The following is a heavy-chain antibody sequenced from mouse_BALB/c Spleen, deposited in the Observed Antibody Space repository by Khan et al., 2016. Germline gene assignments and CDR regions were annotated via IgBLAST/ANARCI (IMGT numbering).Heavy chain of an antibody. Sequence: QIQLVQSGAELVKPGASVKMSCKAFGYIFTTYPIEWMKQIPGKSLEWIGNFHPYNDDTNYNEKFKGKAKLTVEKSSSTVYLELSRLISDDSAVYYCARRNSYFYTMDYWGLGTSVTVSS. V-gene: IGHV1-47*01. CDR1: GYIFTTYP. CDR3: ARRNSYFYTMDY. CDR2: FHPYNDDT. D-gene: IGHD2-1*01. J-gene: IGHJ4*01.